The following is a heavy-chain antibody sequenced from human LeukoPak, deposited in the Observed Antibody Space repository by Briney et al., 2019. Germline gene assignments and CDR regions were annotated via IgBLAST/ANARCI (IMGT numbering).Heavy chain of an antibody. V-gene: IGHV4-61*02. D-gene: IGHD1-26*01. J-gene: IGHJ4*02. CDR2: IYTSGST. CDR3: ARSSVVGASYYFDY. Sequence: SQTLSLTCTVSGGSISSGSYYWSWIRQPAGKGLEWIGRIYTSGSTNYIPSLKSRVTMSVDTSKNQFSLKLSSVTAADTAVYYCARSSVVGASYYFDYWGQGTLVTVSS. CDR1: GGSISSGSYY.